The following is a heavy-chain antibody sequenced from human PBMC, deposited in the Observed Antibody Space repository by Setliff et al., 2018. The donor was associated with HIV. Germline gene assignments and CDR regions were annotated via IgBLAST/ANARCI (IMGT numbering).Heavy chain of an antibody. CDR1: GYTFINYA. D-gene: IGHD4-17*01. CDR3: ARALYGDYGGDLNWLDP. J-gene: IGHJ5*02. V-gene: IGHV7-4-1*02. Sequence: ASVKVSCKASGYTFINYAMNWVRQAPGQGLEWMGWINTHTGSPTYAQAFTGRFVFSVDTSVSTAYLQISSLKAEDTAVYYCARALYGDYGGDLNWLDPWGQGTLVTVSA. CDR2: INTHTGSP.